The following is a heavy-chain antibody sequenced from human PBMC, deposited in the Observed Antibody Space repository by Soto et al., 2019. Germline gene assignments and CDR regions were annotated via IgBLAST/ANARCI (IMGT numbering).Heavy chain of an antibody. V-gene: IGHV3-48*03. CDR3: AREKSFYYDS. CDR2: ISSSGSTI. J-gene: IGHJ1*01. D-gene: IGHD3-22*01. Sequence: VQLVESGGGVVQPGRSLRLSCAASGFTFSSYAMHWVRQAPGKGLEWVSYISSSGSTIYYADSVKGRFTISRDNAKNSLYLQMNSLRAEDTAVYYCAREKSFYYDSWGQGTLVTVSS. CDR1: GFTFSSYA.